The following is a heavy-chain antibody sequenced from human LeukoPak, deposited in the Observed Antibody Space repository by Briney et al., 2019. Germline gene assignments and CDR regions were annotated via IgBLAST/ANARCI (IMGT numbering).Heavy chain of an antibody. J-gene: IGHJ6*03. V-gene: IGHV3-30*18. CDR1: GFTFSSYE. D-gene: IGHD1-26*01. CDR2: ISYDGSNK. Sequence: PGGSLRLSCAASGFTFSSYEMNWVRQAPGKGLEWVSIISYDGSNKYYADSVKGRFTISRDSSKNMLFLQMNSLRAEDTAVYYCAKHPGDFTGIDNYYYMDVWGKGTTVTVSS. CDR3: AKHPGDFTGIDNYYYMDV.